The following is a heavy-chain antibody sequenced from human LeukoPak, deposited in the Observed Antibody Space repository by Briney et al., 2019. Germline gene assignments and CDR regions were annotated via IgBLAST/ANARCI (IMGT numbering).Heavy chain of an antibody. Sequence: PSETLSLTCTVSGGSISSYYWSWIRQPPGKGLEWMGYMYYSGSTNYNPSLKSRGTILVDTSKNQFSLKLSSVTAADTAVYYCARHLGGSSGFRYFDYWGQGTLVTVSS. D-gene: IGHD3-10*01. CDR2: MYYSGST. V-gene: IGHV4-59*08. CDR3: ARHLGGSSGFRYFDY. J-gene: IGHJ4*02. CDR1: GGSISSYY.